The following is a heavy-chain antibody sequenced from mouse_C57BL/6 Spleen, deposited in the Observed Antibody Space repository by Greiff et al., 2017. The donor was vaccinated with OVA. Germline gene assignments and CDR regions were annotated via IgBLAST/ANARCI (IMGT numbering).Heavy chain of an antibody. V-gene: IGHV1-63*01. CDR3: AREGTGTGYCDV. Sequence: QVQLQQSGAELVRPGTSVKMSCKASGYTFTNYWIGWAKQRPGHGLEWIGDIYPGGGYTNYNEKFKGKATLTADKSSSTAYMQFSSLTSEDSAIYYCAREGTGTGYCDVWGTGTTVTVSS. D-gene: IGHD4-1*01. CDR2: IYPGGGYT. J-gene: IGHJ1*03. CDR1: GYTFTNYW.